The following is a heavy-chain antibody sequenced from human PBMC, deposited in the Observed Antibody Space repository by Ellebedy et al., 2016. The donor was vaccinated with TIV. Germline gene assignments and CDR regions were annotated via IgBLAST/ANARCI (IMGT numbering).Heavy chain of an antibody. CDR2: ISAYNGNT. CDR3: ASTYYYDSSGYSGFDY. V-gene: IGHV1-18*04. D-gene: IGHD3-22*01. CDR1: GYTFTSYG. Sequence: AASVKVSCKASGYTFTSYGISWVRQAPGQGLEWMGWISAYNGNTNYAQKLQGRVTMTTDTSTSTAYMELRSLRSDDTAVYYCASTYYYDSSGYSGFDYWGQGTLVTVSS. J-gene: IGHJ4*02.